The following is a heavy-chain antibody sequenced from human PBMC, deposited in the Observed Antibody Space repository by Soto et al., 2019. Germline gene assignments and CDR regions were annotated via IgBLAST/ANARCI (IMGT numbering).Heavy chain of an antibody. V-gene: IGHV3-30*09. CDR2: ISYDGNNK. CDR3: TREVASYDSSGYFDY. D-gene: IGHD3-22*01. CDR1: GFTFSSSA. Sequence: GGSLRLSCAASGFTFSSSAMHWVRQAPGKGLEWVALISYDGNNKYYADSVKGRFAISRDHSKNTLYLQMNSLRAEDTAVYYCTREVASYDSSGYFDYWCPGTLVTVSS. J-gene: IGHJ4*02.